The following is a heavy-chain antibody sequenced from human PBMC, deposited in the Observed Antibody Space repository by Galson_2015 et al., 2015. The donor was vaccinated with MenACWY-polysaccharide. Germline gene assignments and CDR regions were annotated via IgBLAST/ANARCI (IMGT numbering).Heavy chain of an antibody. V-gene: IGHV3-7*01. J-gene: IGHJ6*02. CDR2: IKKDGSEK. CDR3: ARGPYGRTS. CDR1: GFTFSSYW. Sequence: SLRLSCAASGFTFSSYWMTWVRQAPGKGLEWVANIKKDGSEKYYVDSVKGRFTISRDNSKNSLYLQMHSLRAEDTAVYSCARGPYGRTSGAKGPRSPSP.